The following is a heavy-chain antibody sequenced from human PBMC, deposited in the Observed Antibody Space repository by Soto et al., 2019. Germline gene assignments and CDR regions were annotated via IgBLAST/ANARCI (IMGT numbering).Heavy chain of an antibody. V-gene: IGHV3-48*02. CDR2: ISSSSSTI. CDR3: ARGMRDSSGYYSIYYYYGMDV. J-gene: IGHJ6*02. Sequence: PGGSLRLSCAAYGFTFSSYSMNWVRQAPGKGLEWVSYISSSSSTIYYADSVKGRFTISRDNAKNSLYLQMNSLRDEDTAVYYCARGMRDSSGYYSIYYYYGMDVWGQGTTVTVSS. CDR1: GFTFSSYS. D-gene: IGHD3-22*01.